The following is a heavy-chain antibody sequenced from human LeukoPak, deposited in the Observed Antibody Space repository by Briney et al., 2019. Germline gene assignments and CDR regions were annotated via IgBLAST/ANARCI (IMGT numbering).Heavy chain of an antibody. D-gene: IGHD2-8*01. CDR1: GSPFHNYW. J-gene: IGHJ4*02. CDR2: INQDDNEK. CDR3: AKERGDIVLMVYAINS. Sequence: GGSLRLSCAASGSPFHNYWMTWVRQAPGKGLEWVANINQDDNEKYYLDSVKGRFTISRDNAETSLFLQMTSLRVEDTAVYYCAKERGDIVLMVYAINSWGQGTLVTVSS. V-gene: IGHV3-7*03.